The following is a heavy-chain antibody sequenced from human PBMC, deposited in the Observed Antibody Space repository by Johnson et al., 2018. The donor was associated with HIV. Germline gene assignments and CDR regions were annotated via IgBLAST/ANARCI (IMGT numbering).Heavy chain of an antibody. CDR3: ARGSYDFWSGYYTGHDAFDI. J-gene: IGHJ3*02. CDR2: VAYDGSKK. V-gene: IGHV3-30*03. CDR1: GFTFSNHA. Sequence: QMQLVESGGGVVQPGKSLRLSCAASGFTFSNHAIHWVRQAPGKGLEWVAIVAYDGSKKYYADSVKGRFTISRDNSKNTLYLQMNSLRPEDTAVYYCARGSYDFWSGYYTGHDAFDIWGQGTMVTVSS. D-gene: IGHD3-3*01.